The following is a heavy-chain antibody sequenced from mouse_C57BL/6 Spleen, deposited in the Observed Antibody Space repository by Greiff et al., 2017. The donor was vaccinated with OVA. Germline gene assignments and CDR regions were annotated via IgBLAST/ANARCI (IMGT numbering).Heavy chain of an antibody. J-gene: IGHJ2*01. V-gene: IGHV1-64*01. CDR1: GYTFTSYW. D-gene: IGHD2-4*01. CDR3: ATVYYDYDVPFDY. Sequence: QVQLQQPGAELVKPGASVKLSCKASGYTFTSYWMHWVKQRPGQGLEWIGMIHPNSGSTNYNEKFKSKATLTVDKSSSTAYMQLSSLTSEDSAVYYCATVYYDYDVPFDYWGKGTTLTVSS. CDR2: IHPNSGST.